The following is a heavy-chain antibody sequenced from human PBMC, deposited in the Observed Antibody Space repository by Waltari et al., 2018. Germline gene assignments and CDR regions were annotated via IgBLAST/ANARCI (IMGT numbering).Heavy chain of an antibody. CDR1: GFTFSSYS. J-gene: IGHJ5*02. V-gene: IGHV3-21*01. CDR3: ARDQDYSSSWYWTNWFDP. D-gene: IGHD6-13*01. CDR2: ISSSSSYI. Sequence: EVQLVESGGGLVKPGGSLRLSCAASGFTFSSYSMNWVRQAPGKGLEWVSSISSSSSYIDYADSVKGRFTISRDNAKNSLYLQMNSLRAEDTAVYYCARDQDYSSSWYWTNWFDPWGQGTLVTVSS.